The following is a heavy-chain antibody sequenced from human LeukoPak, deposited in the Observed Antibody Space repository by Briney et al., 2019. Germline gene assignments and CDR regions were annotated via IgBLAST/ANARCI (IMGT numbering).Heavy chain of an antibody. Sequence: GGSLRLSCAASGFSFTTYGMHWVRQAPLKGLEWLAAISYDGRNQNYADSVKGRFTIFRDNSQNTLYLQMNSLRAEDTALYYCVKDRTINGRSSPFDSWSQGTLVTVSS. CDR3: VKDRTINGRSSPFDS. CDR2: ISYDGRNQ. D-gene: IGHD1-26*01. J-gene: IGHJ4*02. CDR1: GFSFTTYG. V-gene: IGHV3-30*18.